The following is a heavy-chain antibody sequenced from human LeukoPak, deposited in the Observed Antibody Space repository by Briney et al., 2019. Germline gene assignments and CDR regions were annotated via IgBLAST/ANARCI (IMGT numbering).Heavy chain of an antibody. CDR2: SRSIGDGGTT. D-gene: IGHD6-6*01. V-gene: IGHV3-15*01. CDR3: TTDEGLASRPLFDL. CDR1: GFSFSDAW. J-gene: IGHJ5*01. Sequence: PGGSLRLTCAASGFSFSDAWMSWVRQAPGKGLERIGHSRSIGDGGTTDYAAAMKGRFTLSRDTSRNMFYLQMNNLKTEDTAVYYCTTDEGLASRPLFDLWGQGTLVTVSS.